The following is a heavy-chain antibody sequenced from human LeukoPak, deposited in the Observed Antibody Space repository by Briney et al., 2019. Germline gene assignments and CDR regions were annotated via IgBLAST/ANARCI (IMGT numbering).Heavy chain of an antibody. D-gene: IGHD6-19*01. CDR3: ARGRGRYSSGWYRQAFDI. J-gene: IGHJ3*02. V-gene: IGHV4-34*01. CDR1: GGSFSGYY. Sequence: SETLSLTCAVYGGSFSGYYWSWIRQPPGKGLEWIGEINHSGSTNYNPSLKSRVTISVDTSKNQLSLKLSSVTAADTAVYYCARGRGRYSSGWYRQAFDIWGQGTMVTVSS. CDR2: INHSGST.